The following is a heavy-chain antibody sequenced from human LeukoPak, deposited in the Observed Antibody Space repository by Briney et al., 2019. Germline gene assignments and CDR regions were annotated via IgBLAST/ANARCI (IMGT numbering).Heavy chain of an antibody. J-gene: IGHJ4*02. CDR2: IWYDGSNK. CDR1: GFTFSSYG. V-gene: IGHV3-33*01. Sequence: GGSLRLSCAASGFTFSSYGMHWVRQAPGKGLEWVAVIWYDGSNKYYADSVKGRFTISRDNAKNSLYLQMNSLRAEDTAVYYCAREGRAGTHFDYWGQGTLVTVSS. D-gene: IGHD6-19*01. CDR3: AREGRAGTHFDY.